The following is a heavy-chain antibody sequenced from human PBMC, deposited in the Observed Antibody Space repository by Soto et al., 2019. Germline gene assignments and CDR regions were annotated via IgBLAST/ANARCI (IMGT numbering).Heavy chain of an antibody. V-gene: IGHV3-23*01. CDR2: IGGSGGNR. D-gene: IGHD4-4*01. J-gene: IGHJ4*02. CDR1: GFTFNAYA. Sequence: EVQLLESGGDLVQPGGSLRLSCAASGFTFNAYAMTWVRQAPGKGLEWVSAIGGSGGNRYYAASVKGRFTISRDNSKDTLDLQMNRLRVEDTAVYYCARVASDYINSIDHWGQGILGTVSS. CDR3: ARVASDYINSIDH.